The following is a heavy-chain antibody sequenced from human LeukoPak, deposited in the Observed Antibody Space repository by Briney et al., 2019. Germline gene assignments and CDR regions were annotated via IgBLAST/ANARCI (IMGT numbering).Heavy chain of an antibody. CDR1: GFTFSSYN. J-gene: IGHJ5*02. CDR2: ISSSSSYI. V-gene: IGHV3-21*01. Sequence: GGSLRLSCAASGFTFSSYNMNWVRQAPGKGLEWVSSISSSSSYIYYADSVKGRFTISRDNAKNSLYLQMNSLRAEDAAVYYCARVIAAAGTGGLDPWGQGTLVTVSS. CDR3: ARVIAAAGTGGLDP. D-gene: IGHD6-13*01.